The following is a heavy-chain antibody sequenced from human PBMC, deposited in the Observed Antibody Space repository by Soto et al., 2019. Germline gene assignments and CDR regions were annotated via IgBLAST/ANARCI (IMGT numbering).Heavy chain of an antibody. CDR1: GFTFGDSY. CDR3: LTGGCGDRLDP. V-gene: IGHV3-11*06. CDR2: ISPGSRYP. Sequence: PGGSLRLSCAGSGFTFGDSYMSWIRQAPGKGLEWLSYISPGSRYPAYADSVKGRFTISRDNAKRSLYLQMMSLTAEDTAIYYGLTGGCGDRLDPWGQGTMVTVSS. J-gene: IGHJ5*02. D-gene: IGHD2-21*01.